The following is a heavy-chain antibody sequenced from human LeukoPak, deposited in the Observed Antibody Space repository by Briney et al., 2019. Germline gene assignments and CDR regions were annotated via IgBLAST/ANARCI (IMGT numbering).Heavy chain of an antibody. Sequence: GASLQICCTGSGYCITSYLIGFGRQMAGERLECSCIIYPGASDTCYSPSCQGQVTTSADKSISTAYLQWSSLKASDTAMYYCAILQDGHDYYYYYMDVWGKGTTVTVSS. J-gene: IGHJ6*03. CDR2: IYPGASDT. V-gene: IGHV5-51*01. D-gene: IGHD3-16*01. CDR1: GYCITSYL. CDR3: AILQDGHDYYYYYMDV.